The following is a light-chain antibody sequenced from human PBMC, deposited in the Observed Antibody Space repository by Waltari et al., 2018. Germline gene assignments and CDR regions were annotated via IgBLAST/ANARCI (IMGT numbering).Light chain of an antibody. CDR3: QAWDSSTVV. J-gene: IGLJ2*01. V-gene: IGLV3-1*01. CDR2: QDS. CDR1: KLGAKY. Sequence: SYELTQPPSVSVSPGQTASITCSGDKLGAKYVSWYQLKPGQSPGLVIYQDSQRPSGIPERFSGSNSGNTATLTISGTQAMDEADYYCQAWDSSTVVFGGGTKLTVL.